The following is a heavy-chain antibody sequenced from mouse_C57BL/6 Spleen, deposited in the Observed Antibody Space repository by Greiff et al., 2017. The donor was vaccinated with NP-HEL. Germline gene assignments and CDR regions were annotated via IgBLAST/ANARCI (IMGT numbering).Heavy chain of an antibody. J-gene: IGHJ4*01. V-gene: IGHV1-75*01. CDR1: GYTFTAYY. Sequence: VQLQQSGPELVKPGASVKISCKASGYTFTAYYINWVKQRPGQGLEWIGWIFPGSGSTYYHEMFNVKATLTVDKSSSTADMLLSSLTSEDSAVYFCARGGDRDAMDYWGQGTSVTVAS. CDR2: IFPGSGST. D-gene: IGHD3-3*01. CDR3: ARGGDRDAMDY.